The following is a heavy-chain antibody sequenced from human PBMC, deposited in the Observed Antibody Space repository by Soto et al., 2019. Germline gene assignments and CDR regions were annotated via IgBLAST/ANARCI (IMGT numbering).Heavy chain of an antibody. CDR3: AGAGSGKSTKYYFDY. Sequence: AETLSLTCAVYGGSFSGYYWSWVRQPPGKGLEWMGEINHSGSTNYNPSLKSRVTISVDTSKNQFSLKLSSVTAADTAVYYCAGAGSGKSTKYYFDYWGQGTLVT. V-gene: IGHV4-34*01. CDR1: GGSFSGYY. J-gene: IGHJ4*02. D-gene: IGHD3-10*01. CDR2: INHSGST.